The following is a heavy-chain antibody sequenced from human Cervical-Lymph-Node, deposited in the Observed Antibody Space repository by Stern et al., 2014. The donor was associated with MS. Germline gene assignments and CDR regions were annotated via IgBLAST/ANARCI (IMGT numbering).Heavy chain of an antibody. V-gene: IGHV4-4*02. CDR3: ASRTLTFPYYFDS. D-gene: IGHD3-9*01. CDR1: GGSILRTDW. J-gene: IGHJ4*02. CDR2: VYHSGYA. Sequence: QVKLQESGPGLVKPSGTLSLTCAVSGGSILRTDWWSWVRQPPGKGLEWIGEVYHSGYANYNPSLKSRVTSSVDQSKNQFSLTLPSGTAADTALYYCASRTLTFPYYFDSWGQGTLVTVSS.